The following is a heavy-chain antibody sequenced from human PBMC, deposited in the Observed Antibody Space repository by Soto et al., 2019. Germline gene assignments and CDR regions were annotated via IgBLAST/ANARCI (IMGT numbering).Heavy chain of an antibody. CDR2: ISGSGGST. J-gene: IGHJ6*02. D-gene: IGHD2-21*02. Sequence: EVQLLESGGGLVQPGGSLRLSCAASGFTFSSYAMSWVRQAPGKGLEWVSAISGSGGSTYYADSVKGRFTISRDNSKNTLYLQMNSLRAEDTAVYYCAKGDSYYYYYGMDVWGQGTTVTVA. CDR1: GFTFSSYA. V-gene: IGHV3-23*01. CDR3: AKGDSYYYYYGMDV.